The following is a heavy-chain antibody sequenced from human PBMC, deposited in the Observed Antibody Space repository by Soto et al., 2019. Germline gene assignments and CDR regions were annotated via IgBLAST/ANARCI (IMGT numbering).Heavy chain of an antibody. Sequence: QVQLVQSGAEVKKPGASVKVSCKASGYTFTDYQIYWVRQAPGQGLEWLGWINPDSGDTGYAQNFQGRVTMTRDTSISTAYMELSRLESDDTAVYYFTRDLVQGVSSLSYWGQGTLVTVSS. D-gene: IGHD3-10*01. J-gene: IGHJ4*02. CDR2: INPDSGDT. V-gene: IGHV1-2*02. CDR1: GYTFTDYQ. CDR3: TRDLVQGVSSLSY.